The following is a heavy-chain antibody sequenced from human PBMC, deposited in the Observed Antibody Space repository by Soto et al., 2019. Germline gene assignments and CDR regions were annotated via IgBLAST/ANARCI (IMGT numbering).Heavy chain of an antibody. CDR3: VRDGNKFGNWFDP. V-gene: IGHV3-21*01. J-gene: IGHJ5*02. D-gene: IGHD2-15*01. CDR2: ISGGSDYI. Sequence: GGSLRLSCAASGVTFDSYSMNWIRQAPGKGLEWVSPISGGSDYIYYADSVRGRFTISRDNSQKSLYLQMNSLRDEDTAIYYCVRDGNKFGNWFDPWGQGTLVTVSS. CDR1: GVTFDSYS.